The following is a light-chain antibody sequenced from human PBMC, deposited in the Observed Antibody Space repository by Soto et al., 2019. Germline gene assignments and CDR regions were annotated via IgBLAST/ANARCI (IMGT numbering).Light chain of an antibody. CDR3: CSYAGSSTPLYV. J-gene: IGLJ1*01. V-gene: IGLV2-23*01. CDR1: SSDVGSYNL. Sequence: QSALTQPASVSGSPGQSITISCTGTSSDVGSYNLVSWYQQHPGKAPKLMIYEGSKRPSGISNSFSGSKSGNTASLTISGLQAEDEADYYCCSYAGSSTPLYVFGTGTKLTVL. CDR2: EGS.